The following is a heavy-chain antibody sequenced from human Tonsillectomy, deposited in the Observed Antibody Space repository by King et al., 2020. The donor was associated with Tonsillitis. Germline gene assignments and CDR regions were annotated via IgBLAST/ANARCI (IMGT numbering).Heavy chain of an antibody. D-gene: IGHD2-21*02. J-gene: IGHJ4*02. CDR1: GGSITSNF. Sequence: VQLQESGPGLVKSSETLSLSCSVSGGSITSNFWAWIRQPPGKGLEYIGHIHYRALPTYNPSLGRRVTISLDTSKNQLSLNLRSVTAADTAVYFCARDNSDIEGFDYWGQGTPVTVSP. V-gene: IGHV4-59*01. CDR3: ARDNSDIEGFDY. CDR2: IHYRALP.